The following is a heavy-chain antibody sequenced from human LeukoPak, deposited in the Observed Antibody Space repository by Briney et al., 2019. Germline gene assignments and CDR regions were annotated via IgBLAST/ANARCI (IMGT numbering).Heavy chain of an antibody. D-gene: IGHD3-22*01. CDR1: GFTFSSYA. CDR3: AKSGDSSGYDWFDP. Sequence: GGSLRLSCAASGFTFSSYAMCWVRQAPGKGLEWVSAISGSGGSTYYADSVKGRFTISRDNSKNTLYLQMNSLRAEGTAVYYCAKSGDSSGYDWFDPWGQGTLVTVSS. J-gene: IGHJ5*02. V-gene: IGHV3-23*01. CDR2: ISGSGGST.